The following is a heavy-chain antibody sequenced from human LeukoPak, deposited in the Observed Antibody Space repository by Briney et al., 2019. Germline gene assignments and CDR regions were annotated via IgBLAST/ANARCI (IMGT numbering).Heavy chain of an antibody. CDR1: GGTFSSYA. Sequence: AASVKVSCKASGGTFSSYAISWVRQAPGQGLEWMGRIIPIFGTANYAQKFQGRVTITADESTSTAYMGLSSLRSEDTAVYYCAIVAAPGGYWGQGTLVTVSS. V-gene: IGHV1-69*13. D-gene: IGHD6-13*01. J-gene: IGHJ4*02. CDR2: IIPIFGTA. CDR3: AIVAAPGGY.